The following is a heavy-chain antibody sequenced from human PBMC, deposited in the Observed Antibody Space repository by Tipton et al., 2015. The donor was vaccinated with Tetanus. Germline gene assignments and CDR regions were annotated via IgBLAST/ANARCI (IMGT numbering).Heavy chain of an antibody. Sequence: TLSLTCTVSGASVTSRTFYWTWIRQPPGKGLEWIGYIYYSGSTLYNPSLKSRVTMSLDTSKNQFSLRLGSVTAADTAVYYCATDHEYPWDTSRFDYFFDSWGQGTLVTVSS. J-gene: IGHJ4*02. CDR2: IYYSGST. CDR1: GASVTSRTFY. D-gene: IGHD3-9*01. CDR3: ATDHEYPWDTSRFDYFFDS. V-gene: IGHV4-61*01.